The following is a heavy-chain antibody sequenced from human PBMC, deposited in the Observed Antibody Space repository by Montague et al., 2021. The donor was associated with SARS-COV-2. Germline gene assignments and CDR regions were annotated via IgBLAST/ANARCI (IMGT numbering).Heavy chain of an antibody. D-gene: IGHD6-19*01. Sequence: PALVKPTQTLTLTCTFSGFSLSTSGVGVGWIRQPPGKALEWLALIYWDDDKRYSPSLKSRLTITKDTSKNQVVLTMTNMDPVDTATYYCAHRQNSGWWGGWFDPWGQGTLVTVSS. CDR2: IYWDDDK. CDR3: AHRQNSGWWGGWFDP. CDR1: GFSLSTSGVG. J-gene: IGHJ5*02. V-gene: IGHV2-5*02.